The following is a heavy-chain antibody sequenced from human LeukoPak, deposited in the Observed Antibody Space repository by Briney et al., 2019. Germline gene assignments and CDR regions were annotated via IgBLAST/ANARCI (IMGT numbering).Heavy chain of an antibody. Sequence: GASVKVSCKASGYTFTGYYMHWVRQAPGQGLEWMGWINPNSGDTKYAQKFQGRVTMTRETSISTAYMELSRLRSDDTAVYYCATQRGSYLWGTDFDYWGQGTLVTVSS. D-gene: IGHD3-16*01. CDR2: INPNSGDT. J-gene: IGHJ4*02. V-gene: IGHV1-2*02. CDR3: ATQRGSYLWGTDFDY. CDR1: GYTFTGYY.